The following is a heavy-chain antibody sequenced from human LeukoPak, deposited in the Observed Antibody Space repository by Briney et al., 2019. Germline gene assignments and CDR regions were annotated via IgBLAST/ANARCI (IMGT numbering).Heavy chain of an antibody. CDR3: AKLEHYYDSSPIDY. J-gene: IGHJ4*02. CDR1: GVTLSNYA. Sequence: GGSLRLSCVASGVTLSNYAMSWARQAPGKGLEWVSGITGSGGSSYYADSVKGRFTISRDNSKNTLYLQMNSLRAEDSAIYYCAKLEHYYDSSPIDYWGQGTLVTVSS. V-gene: IGHV3-23*01. CDR2: ITGSGGSS. D-gene: IGHD3-22*01.